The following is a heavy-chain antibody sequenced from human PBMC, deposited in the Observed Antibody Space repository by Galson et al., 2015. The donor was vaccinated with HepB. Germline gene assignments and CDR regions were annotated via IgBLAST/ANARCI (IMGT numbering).Heavy chain of an antibody. CDR2: ISSSSSYI. J-gene: IGHJ6*02. V-gene: IGHV3-21*01. D-gene: IGHD3-16*01. Sequence: SLRLSCAASGFTFSSYSMNWVRQAPGKGLEWVSSISSSSSYIYYADSVKGRFTISRDNAKNSLYLQMNSLRAEDTAVYYCASISDDYYYYGMDVWGQGTTVAVSS. CDR1: GFTFSSYS. CDR3: ASISDDYYYYGMDV.